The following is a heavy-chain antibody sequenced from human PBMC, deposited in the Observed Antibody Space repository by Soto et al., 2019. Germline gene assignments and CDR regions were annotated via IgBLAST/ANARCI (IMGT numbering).Heavy chain of an antibody. J-gene: IGHJ6*02. CDR1: GGSISSYY. CDR3: ASSHYHTVSLWCMDG. D-gene: IGHD3-10*01. V-gene: IGHV4-4*07. CDR2: IYTSGST. Sequence: SETLSLTCTVSGGSISSYYWSWIRQPAGKGLEWIGRIYTSGSTTYNPSLKSRVTMSVDTSKNQFSLKLSPVTAIDPAVYSCASSHYHTVSLWCMDGLDQDPTVVASS.